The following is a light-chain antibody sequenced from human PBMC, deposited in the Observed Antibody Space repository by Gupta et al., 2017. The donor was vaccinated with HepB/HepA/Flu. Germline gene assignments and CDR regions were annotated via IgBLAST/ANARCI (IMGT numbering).Light chain of an antibody. Sequence: QSVLTPPPTASAAPGQRVSISCSGSKSTIGSNPVNWYQQFPGRAPKLLICHNNKRPSGDPGRFSGSKSGPSAALAISGLQAEEPEDYFCEAWEDCLGGPVVFGGGTKLTVL. CDR2: HNN. J-gene: IGLJ2*01. CDR1: KSTIGSNP. V-gene: IGLV1-44*01. CDR3: EAWEDCLGGPVV.